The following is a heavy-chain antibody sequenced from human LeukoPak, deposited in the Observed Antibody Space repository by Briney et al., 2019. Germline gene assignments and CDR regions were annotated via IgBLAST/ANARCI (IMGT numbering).Heavy chain of an antibody. J-gene: IGHJ4*02. CDR3: ARGLTEYISTFYIYY. D-gene: IGHD6-13*01. CDR2: IIPVVGTA. CDR1: GGTFSSYA. V-gene: IGHV1-69*13. Sequence: SVTVSCKASGGTFSSYAISWVRQAPGQGLEWMGGIIPVVGTANYAQKFQGRVTITADESTNTAYMELSRLRSDDTAIYYCARGLTEYISTFYIYYWGQGTLVTVSS.